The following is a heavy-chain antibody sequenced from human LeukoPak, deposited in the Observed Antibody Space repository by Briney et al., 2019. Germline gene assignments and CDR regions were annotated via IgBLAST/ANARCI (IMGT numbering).Heavy chain of an antibody. CDR2: IIPIFGTA. V-gene: IGHV1-69*13. J-gene: IGHJ6*02. D-gene: IGHD5-12*01. CDR3: ARGGGYSGYDLPGMLGYYGMDV. CDR1: GGTFSSYA. Sequence: GASVKVSCKASGGTFSSYAISWVRQAPGQGLEWMGGIIPIFGTANYAQKFQGRVTITADESTSTAYMELSSLRSEDTAVYYCARGGGYSGYDLPGMLGYYGMDVWGQGTTVTVSS.